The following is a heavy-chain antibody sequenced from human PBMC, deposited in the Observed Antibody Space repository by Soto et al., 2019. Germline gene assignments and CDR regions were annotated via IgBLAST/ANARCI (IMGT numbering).Heavy chain of an antibody. Sequence: GGSLRLSCAASGFTVSSNYMSWVRQAPGKGLEWVSVIYSGGSTYYADSVKGRFTISRHNSKNTLYLQMNSLRAEDTAVYYCASSGPRANYYGSGSYYYRSHYYHYYLDVWGQGTTVTVSS. CDR3: ASSGPRANYYGSGSYYYRSHYYHYYLDV. CDR1: GFTVSSNY. J-gene: IGHJ6*03. V-gene: IGHV3-53*04. D-gene: IGHD3-10*01. CDR2: IYSGGST.